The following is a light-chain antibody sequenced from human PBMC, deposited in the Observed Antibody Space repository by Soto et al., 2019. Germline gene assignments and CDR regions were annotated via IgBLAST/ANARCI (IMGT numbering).Light chain of an antibody. V-gene: IGKV1-39*01. CDR1: QSISTY. CDR3: QQDYDIPHT. CDR2: GSS. Sequence: DIQMTQSPSSLSASVGDRVTITCRASQSISTYLNWYQQKPGKAPKLLISGSSSLQSGVPSRFSGSGSGTDFTLTISSLQPQDFADYFCQQDYDIPHTFGQGTSLEI. J-gene: IGKJ2*01.